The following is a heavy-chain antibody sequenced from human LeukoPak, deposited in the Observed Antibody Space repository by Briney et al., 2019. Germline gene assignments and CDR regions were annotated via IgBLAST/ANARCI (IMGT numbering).Heavy chain of an antibody. CDR3: ARLAYCGGDCYSSLDY. J-gene: IGHJ4*02. D-gene: IGHD2-21*02. CDR1: GYGFTSYW. V-gene: IGHV5-10-1*01. Sequence: GESLRISCKGSGYGFTSYWISWVRQMPGKGLEWMGRIDPSDSYTNYSPSFQGHVTISADKSISTAYLQWSSLKASDTAMYYCARLAYCGGDCYSSLDYWGQGTLVTVSS. CDR2: IDPSDSYT.